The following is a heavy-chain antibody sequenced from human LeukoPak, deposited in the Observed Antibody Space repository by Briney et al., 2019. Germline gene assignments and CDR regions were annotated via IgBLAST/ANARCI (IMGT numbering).Heavy chain of an antibody. J-gene: IGHJ4*02. CDR2: IYPGDSDT. D-gene: IGHD1-14*01. Sequence: KRGGSLQISCQGSGYSFTSYWIGWVRQLPGKGLEWMGIIYPGDSDTRYSPSFQGQVTISADKSISTAYLQWSSLKASDTAMYYCATTGFYTPEPGFDYWGQGTLVTVSS. V-gene: IGHV5-51*01. CDR1: GYSFTSYW. CDR3: ATTGFYTPEPGFDY.